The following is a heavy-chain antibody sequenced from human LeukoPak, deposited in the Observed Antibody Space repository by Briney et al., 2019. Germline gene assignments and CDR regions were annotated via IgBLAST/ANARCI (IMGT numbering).Heavy chain of an antibody. CDR1: GGSFSGYY. D-gene: IGHD5-12*01. Sequence: SETLSLTCAVYGGSFSGYYWSWIRQPPGKGLEWIGEINHSGSTNYNPSLKSRVTISADTSKNQFSLRMTSVTAADTAVYYCARGRGTVAIDYWGQGNMVTVSS. J-gene: IGHJ4*02. CDR3: ARGRGTVAIDY. V-gene: IGHV4-34*01. CDR2: INHSGST.